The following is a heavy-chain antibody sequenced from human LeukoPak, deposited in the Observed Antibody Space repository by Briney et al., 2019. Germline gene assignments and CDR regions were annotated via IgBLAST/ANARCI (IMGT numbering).Heavy chain of an antibody. CDR2: IIPILGIA. CDR3: ARGRVDYDILTGYYKEGDY. V-gene: IGHV1-69*04. D-gene: IGHD3-9*01. Sequence: SVKVSCKASGGTFSSYAISWVRQAPGQGLEWMGRIIPILGIANYAQKFQGRVTITADKSTSTAYMELSSLRSEDTAVYYCARGRVDYDILTGYYKEGDYWGQGTLVTVSS. J-gene: IGHJ4*02. CDR1: GGTFSSYA.